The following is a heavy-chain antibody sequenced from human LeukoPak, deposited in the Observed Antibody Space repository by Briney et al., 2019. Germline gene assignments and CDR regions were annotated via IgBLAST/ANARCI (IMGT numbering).Heavy chain of an antibody. V-gene: IGHV4-31*03. J-gene: IGHJ4*01. CDR1: GGSIISGGYY. CDR2: IYYSAST. D-gene: IGHD3-22*01. Sequence: SETLSLTCTVSGGSIISGGYYWTWIRQHPGKGLEWVGHIYYSASTSYNPSLKSRVAISLDTSKNQFSPRMTSVTAADTAMYFCAMIAYDNTVAYWGQGTLVTVSS. CDR3: AMIAYDNTVAY.